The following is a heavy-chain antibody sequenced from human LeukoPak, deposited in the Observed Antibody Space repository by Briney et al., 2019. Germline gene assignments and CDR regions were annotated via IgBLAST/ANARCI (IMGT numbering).Heavy chain of an antibody. CDR1: GFTFTDYW. D-gene: IGHD6-13*01. CDR2: IRQDGGEK. V-gene: IGHV3-7*01. J-gene: IGHJ4*01. Sequence: GGSMRLSCAVSGFTFTDYWMNWVRQAPGKGLEWVASIRQDGGEKYYVDSVKGRFTISRDNTKNSLYLQMSALRAEDTAVYYCARDGTAAGLYFDLWGQGTLVTVSS. CDR3: ARDGTAAGLYFDL.